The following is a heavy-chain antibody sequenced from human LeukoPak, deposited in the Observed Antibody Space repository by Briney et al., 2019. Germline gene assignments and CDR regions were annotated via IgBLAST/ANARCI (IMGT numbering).Heavy chain of an antibody. Sequence: SETLSLTCAVYGGSFSGYYWSWIRQPPGKGLEWIGEINHSGSTNYNPSLKSRVTISVDTSKNQFSLKLSSVTAADTAVYYCARGGGTVDYWGQGTLVTVSS. CDR1: GGSFSGYY. J-gene: IGHJ4*02. CDR3: ARGGGTVDY. V-gene: IGHV4-34*01. D-gene: IGHD3-16*01. CDR2: INHSGST.